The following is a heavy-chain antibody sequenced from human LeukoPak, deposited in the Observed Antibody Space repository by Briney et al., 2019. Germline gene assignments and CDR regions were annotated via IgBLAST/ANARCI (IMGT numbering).Heavy chain of an antibody. Sequence: GGSLRLSCAASGFTFSSYWMSWVRQAPGKGLEWVANIKQDGSEKYYVDSVKGRFTISRDNAKNSLYLQMNSLRAEDTAVYYCATYAAGFYYYYYMDVWGKGTTVTVSS. CDR2: IKQDGSEK. J-gene: IGHJ6*03. CDR1: GFTFSSYW. D-gene: IGHD6-13*01. V-gene: IGHV3-7*01. CDR3: ATYAAGFYYYYYMDV.